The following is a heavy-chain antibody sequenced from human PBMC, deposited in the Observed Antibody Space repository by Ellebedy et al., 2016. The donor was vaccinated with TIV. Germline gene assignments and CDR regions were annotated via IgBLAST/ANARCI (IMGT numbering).Heavy chain of an antibody. D-gene: IGHD5-18*01. CDR1: GGSISSGGYY. J-gene: IGHJ4*02. CDR2: IYYSGST. Sequence: SETLSLXXTVSGGSISSGGYYWSWIRQHPGKGLEWIGYIYYSGSTYYNPSLKSRVTISVDTSKNQFSLKLSSVTAADTAVYYCARVLQGGIQLWYFDYWGQGTLVTVSS. CDR3: ARVLQGGIQLWYFDY. V-gene: IGHV4-31*03.